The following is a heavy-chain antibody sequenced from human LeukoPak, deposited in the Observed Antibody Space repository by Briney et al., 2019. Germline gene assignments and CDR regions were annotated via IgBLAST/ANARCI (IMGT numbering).Heavy chain of an antibody. CDR1: GGSISSGSYY. Sequence: SETLSLTCTVSGGSISSGSYYWSWIRQPAGKGLEWIGRIYTSGSTNYNPSLKSRVTISVDTSKNQFSLKLSSVTAADTAVYYCARVLRFLEWFPPNWFDPWGQGTLVTVSS. CDR2: IYTSGST. V-gene: IGHV4-61*02. CDR3: ARVLRFLEWFPPNWFDP. D-gene: IGHD3-3*01. J-gene: IGHJ5*02.